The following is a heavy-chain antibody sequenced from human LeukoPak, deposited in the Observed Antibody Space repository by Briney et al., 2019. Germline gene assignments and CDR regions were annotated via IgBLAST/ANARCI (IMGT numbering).Heavy chain of an antibody. V-gene: IGHV1-46*01. Sequence: GASVKVSCKASGYTFTGYYMHWVRQAPGQGLEWMGIINPSGGSTSYAQKFQGRVTMTRDTSTSTVYMELSSLRSEDTAVYYCASAGGLELRSDYWGQGTLVTVSS. CDR1: GYTFTGYY. D-gene: IGHD1-7*01. J-gene: IGHJ4*02. CDR3: ASAGGLELRSDY. CDR2: INPSGGST.